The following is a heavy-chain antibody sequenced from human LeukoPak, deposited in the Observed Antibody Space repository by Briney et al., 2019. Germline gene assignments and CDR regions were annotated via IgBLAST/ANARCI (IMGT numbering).Heavy chain of an antibody. CDR3: ARGHVGAGIVVVPAAIPFYLEY. CDR2: INHSGST. J-gene: IGHJ4*02. CDR1: GGSFSGYY. V-gene: IGHV4-34*01. D-gene: IGHD2-2*02. Sequence: SETLSLTCAVYGGSFSGYYWSWIRQPPGKGLEWIGEINHSGSTNYNPSLKSRVTISVDTSKNQFSLKLSSVTAADTAVYYCARGHVGAGIVVVPAAIPFYLEYWGQGTLVTVSS.